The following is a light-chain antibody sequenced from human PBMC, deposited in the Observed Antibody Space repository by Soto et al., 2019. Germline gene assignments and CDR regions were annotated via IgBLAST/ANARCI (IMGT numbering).Light chain of an antibody. V-gene: IGLV2-8*01. CDR1: SSDVGGYNY. CDR2: EVS. Sequence: QSALTQPPSASGSPGQSVTISCTGTSSDVGGYNYVSWYQQHPGKAPKLMIYEVSKRPSGVPDRFSGSKSGNTASLTVSGLQAEDEADYYYNSYAGSNNLGVFGGGTKLTVL. J-gene: IGLJ3*02. CDR3: NSYAGSNNLGV.